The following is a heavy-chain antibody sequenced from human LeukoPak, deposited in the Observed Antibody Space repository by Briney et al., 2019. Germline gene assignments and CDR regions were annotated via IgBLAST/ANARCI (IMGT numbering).Heavy chain of an antibody. V-gene: IGHV3-30*18. CDR3: AKESPITMVRGVMPVIDY. CDR1: GFTFSSYG. D-gene: IGHD3-10*01. Sequence: GGSLRFSCAASGFTFSSYGMHWVRQAPGKGLEWVAVISYDGSNKYYADSVKGRFTISRDNPKNTLYLQMNSLRAEDTAVYYCAKESPITMVRGVMPVIDYWGQGTLVTVSS. J-gene: IGHJ4*02. CDR2: ISYDGSNK.